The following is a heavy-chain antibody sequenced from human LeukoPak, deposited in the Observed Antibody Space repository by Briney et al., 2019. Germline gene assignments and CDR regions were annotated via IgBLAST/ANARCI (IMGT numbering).Heavy chain of an antibody. V-gene: IGHV3-11*04. D-gene: IGHD5-12*01. CDR2: ISSSGSTI. Sequence: GGSLRLSCAASGFTFSDYYMSWIRQAPGKGLEWVSYISSSGSTIYYADSVKGRFTISRDNTKNSLYLEMDRLSAEDTAVYYCARDRGYAGYAHGYWGQGTLVTVSS. CDR1: GFTFSDYY. J-gene: IGHJ4*02. CDR3: ARDRGYAGYAHGY.